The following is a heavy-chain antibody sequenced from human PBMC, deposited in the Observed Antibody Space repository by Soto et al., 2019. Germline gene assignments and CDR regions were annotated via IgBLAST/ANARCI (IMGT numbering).Heavy chain of an antibody. CDR3: ARGLSYRQD. Sequence: QVQLVQSGAEVKKPGASVKVSCKASGYTFTNYDIYWVRQATGQGLEWMGWMHPNSGNTGYAQKFXGRVTMTRNTSISTAYMELSSLRSEDTAGYYCARGLSYRQDWGQGTLVTVSS. J-gene: IGHJ4*02. D-gene: IGHD1-26*01. CDR1: GYTFTNYD. CDR2: MHPNSGNT. V-gene: IGHV1-8*01.